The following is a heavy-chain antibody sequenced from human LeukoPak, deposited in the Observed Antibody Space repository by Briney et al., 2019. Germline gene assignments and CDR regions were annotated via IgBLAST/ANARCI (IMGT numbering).Heavy chain of an antibody. D-gene: IGHD3-22*01. Sequence: SSETLSLTCTVSGGSISSGSYYWSWIRQPAGKGQEWIGRIYTSESTNYNPSLKSRVTISVDTSKNQFSLKLSSVTAADTAVYYCAREPYDSSGYYYPSYSDYWGQGTLVTVSS. CDR3: AREPYDSSGYYYPSYSDY. J-gene: IGHJ4*02. CDR2: IYTSEST. V-gene: IGHV4-61*02. CDR1: GGSISSGSYY.